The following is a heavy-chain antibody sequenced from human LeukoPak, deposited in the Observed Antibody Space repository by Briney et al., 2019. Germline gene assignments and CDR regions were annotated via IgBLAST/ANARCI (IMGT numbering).Heavy chain of an antibody. CDR1: GFTFSNFE. D-gene: IGHD1-26*01. V-gene: IGHV3-48*03. J-gene: IGHJ4*02. CDR2: INDGGNII. CDR3: AGGPQVSGSHGF. Sequence: PGGSLRLSCEVSGFTFSNFEMAWVRQGPGMGLEWLAYINDGGNIIRYADTVRGRFTISRDSVKKSGFLQMNSLRVDDTAIYYCAGGPQVSGSHGFWGQGTLVTVSS.